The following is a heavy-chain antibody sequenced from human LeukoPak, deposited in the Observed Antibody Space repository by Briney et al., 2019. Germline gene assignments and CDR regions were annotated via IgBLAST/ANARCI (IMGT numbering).Heavy chain of an antibody. D-gene: IGHD4-17*01. CDR2: INHSGST. CDR3: ARGYRLTTVTTFRLRSYFDL. Sequence: PSETLSLTCAVYGGSFSGYYWSWIRQPPGKGLECIGEINHSGSTNYNPSLKSRVTISVDTSKNQFSLKLSSVTAADTAVYYCARGYRLTTVTTFRLRSYFDLWGRGTLVTVSS. CDR1: GGSFSGYY. J-gene: IGHJ2*01. V-gene: IGHV4-34*01.